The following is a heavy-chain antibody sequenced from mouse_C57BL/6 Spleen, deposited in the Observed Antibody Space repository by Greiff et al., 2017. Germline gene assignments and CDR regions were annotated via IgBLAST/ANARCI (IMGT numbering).Heavy chain of an antibody. CDR3: ARSSDGSWYWYFDV. CDR2: IDPNSGGT. Sequence: QVQLQQPGAELVKPGASVKLSCKASGYTFTSYWMHWVKQRPGRGLEWIGRIDPNSGGTKYNEKFKGKATLTVDKPSSTAYRQLSSRTSEDSAVYYCARSSDGSWYWYFDVWGTGTTVTVSS. J-gene: IGHJ1*03. CDR1: GYTFTSYW. V-gene: IGHV1-72*01.